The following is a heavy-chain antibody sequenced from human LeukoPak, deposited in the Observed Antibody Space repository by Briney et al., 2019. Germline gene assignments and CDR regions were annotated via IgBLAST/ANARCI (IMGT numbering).Heavy chain of an antibody. J-gene: IGHJ3*02. CDR3: AKDSSGYYAFDI. D-gene: IGHD3-22*01. V-gene: IGHV3-74*01. CDR1: GFTFSSSW. Sequence: GGSLRLSCAASGFTFSSSWIHWVRQPPGKGLVWVSRINSDGSSTSYADSVKGRFTISRDNSKNTLYLQMNSLRAEDTAVYYCAKDSSGYYAFDIWGQGTMVTVSS. CDR2: INSDGSST.